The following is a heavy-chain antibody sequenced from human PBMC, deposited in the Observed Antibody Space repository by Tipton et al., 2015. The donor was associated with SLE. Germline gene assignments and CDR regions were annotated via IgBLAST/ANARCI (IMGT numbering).Heavy chain of an antibody. D-gene: IGHD6-13*01. J-gene: IGHJ2*01. V-gene: IGHV4-38-2*02. CDR3: ARDPGIAAAEGWYFDL. CDR2: IYYSGST. Sequence: TLSLTCAVSGYSISSGYYWGWIRQPPGKGLEWIGYIYYSGSTNYNPSLKSRVTISVDTSKNQFSLKLSSVTAADTAVYYCARDPGIAAAEGWYFDLWGRGTLVTVSS. CDR1: GYSISSGYY.